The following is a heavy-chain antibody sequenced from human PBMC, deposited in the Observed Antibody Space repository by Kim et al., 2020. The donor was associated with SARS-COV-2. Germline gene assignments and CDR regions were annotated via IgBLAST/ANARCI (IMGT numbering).Heavy chain of an antibody. CDR1: GYTFTSYS. J-gene: IGHJ4*02. CDR3: ARDGRGVDYYFGY. Sequence: ASVKVSCKASGYTFTSYSLHWVRQAPGQSLEWMGWINVGNANTKYSENFQGRVTISRDTSATTVYIELSSLRSEDTAVYYCARDGRGVDYYFGYWGQGTLFTVSS. CDR2: INVGNANT. V-gene: IGHV1-3*01.